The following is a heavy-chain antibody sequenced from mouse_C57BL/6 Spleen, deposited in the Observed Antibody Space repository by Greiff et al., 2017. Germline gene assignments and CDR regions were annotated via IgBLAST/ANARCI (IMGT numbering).Heavy chain of an antibody. CDR3: AREYYGSSYDYFDY. CDR1: GYSFTGYF. J-gene: IGHJ2*01. CDR2: INPYNGDT. V-gene: IGHV1-20*01. D-gene: IGHD1-1*01. Sequence: EVQLQQSGPELVKPGDSVKISCKASGYSFTGYFMNWVMQSHGKSLEWIGRINPYNGDTFYNQKFKGKATLTVDKSSSTAHMELRSLTSEDSAVYYCAREYYGSSYDYFDYWGQGTTLTVSS.